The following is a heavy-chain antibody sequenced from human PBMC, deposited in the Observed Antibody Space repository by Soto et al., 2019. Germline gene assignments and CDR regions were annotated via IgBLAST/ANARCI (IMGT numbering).Heavy chain of an antibody. V-gene: IGHV4-59*01. D-gene: IGHD4-17*01. Sequence: PSETLSLTCTVSGGSISSYYWSWIRQPPGKGLEWIGYIYYSGSTNYNPSLKSRVTISVDTSKNQFSLKLSSVTAADTAVYYCAMPIGPRLRGAFDIWGQGTMVTVSS. CDR1: GGSISSYY. CDR3: AMPIGPRLRGAFDI. CDR2: IYYSGST. J-gene: IGHJ3*02.